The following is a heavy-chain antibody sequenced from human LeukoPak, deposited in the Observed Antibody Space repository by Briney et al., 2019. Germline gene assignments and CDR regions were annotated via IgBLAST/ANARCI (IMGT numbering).Heavy chain of an antibody. Sequence: GGSLRLSCAASGFAFSDTWMSWVRQAPGKGLEWVAFIRYDGSNKYYADSVKGRFTISRDNSKNTLYLQMNSLRAEDTAVYYCAKDKDGDYYYYYMDVWGKGTTVTVSS. CDR1: GFAFSDTW. CDR3: AKDKDGDYYYYYMDV. J-gene: IGHJ6*03. D-gene: IGHD4-17*01. V-gene: IGHV3-30*02. CDR2: IRYDGSNK.